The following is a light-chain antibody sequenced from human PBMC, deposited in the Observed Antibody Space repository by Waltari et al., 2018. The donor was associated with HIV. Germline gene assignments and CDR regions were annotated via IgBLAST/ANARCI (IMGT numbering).Light chain of an antibody. CDR2: ESN. V-gene: IGLV1-51*02. CDR3: GTWDTSLRAVV. J-gene: IGLJ2*01. Sequence: QSVLTQPPSVSAAPEQTVTISCSGSTSTLGNNFVSWYQHLPGTAPKLLIFESNKRPSGIPDRFPGSQSGTSATLAISGLQTGDEAAYYCGTWDTSLRAVVFGGGTKLTVL. CDR1: TSTLGNNF.